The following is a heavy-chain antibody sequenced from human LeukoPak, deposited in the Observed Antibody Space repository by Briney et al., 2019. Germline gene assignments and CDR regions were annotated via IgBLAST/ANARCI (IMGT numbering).Heavy chain of an antibody. Sequence: GRSLRLSCAASGFTFSSYGMHWVRQAPGKGLEWVAVIWYDGSSKYYADSVKGRFTIPRDNSKNTLYLQMNSLRAEDTAVYYCARSQWELDAGSDYWGQGTLVTVSS. V-gene: IGHV3-33*01. CDR3: ARSQWELDAGSDY. CDR2: IWYDGSSK. D-gene: IGHD1-26*01. CDR1: GFTFSSYG. J-gene: IGHJ4*02.